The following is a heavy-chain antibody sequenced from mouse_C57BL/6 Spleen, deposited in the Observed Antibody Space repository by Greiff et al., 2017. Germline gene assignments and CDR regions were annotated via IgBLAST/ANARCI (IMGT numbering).Heavy chain of an antibody. J-gene: IGHJ2*01. CDR1: GYSLTGYY. Sequence: VHVKQSGPELVKPGASVKISCKASGYSLTGYYMHWVKQSHGNILDWIGYIYPYNGVSSYNQKFKGKATLTVDKSSSTAYMELRSLTSEDSAVYYCAREGDYYGSSLDYRGQGTTLTVSS. CDR2: IYPYNGVS. D-gene: IGHD1-1*01. V-gene: IGHV1-31*01. CDR3: AREGDYYGSSLDY.